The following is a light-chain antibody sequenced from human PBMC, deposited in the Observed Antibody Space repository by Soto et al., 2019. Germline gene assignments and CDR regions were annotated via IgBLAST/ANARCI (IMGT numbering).Light chain of an antibody. CDR3: CSSAPESTYV. V-gene: IGLV2-23*01. Sequence: QSALAQPASVSGSPGQSVTISCTGTSSDVGAYNSVSWYQQHPDKAPQLMIYKGTQRPSGVSNRFSGSTSGNAASLTISGLQAGDEADYFCCSSAPESTYVFGTGTKVIVL. CDR2: KGT. J-gene: IGLJ1*01. CDR1: SSDVGAYNS.